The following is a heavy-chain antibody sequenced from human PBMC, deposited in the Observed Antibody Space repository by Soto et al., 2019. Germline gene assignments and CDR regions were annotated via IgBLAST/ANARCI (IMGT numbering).Heavy chain of an antibody. CDR1: GFTFSNAW. CDR3: TTGAEWLVDFDY. CDR2: IKRKTDGGTT. V-gene: IGHV3-15*01. D-gene: IGHD6-19*01. Sequence: EVQLVESGGGLVKPGGSLRLSCAASGFTFSNAWMSWVRQAPGKGLEWVGRIKRKTDGGTTDYAAPVKGRFTISRDDSKNTLYLQMNSLKTEDTAVYYCTTGAEWLVDFDYWGQGTLVTVSS. J-gene: IGHJ4*02.